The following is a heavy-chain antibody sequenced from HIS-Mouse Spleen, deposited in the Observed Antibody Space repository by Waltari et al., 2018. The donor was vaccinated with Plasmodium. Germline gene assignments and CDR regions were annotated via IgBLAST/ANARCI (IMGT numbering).Heavy chain of an antibody. CDR2: IYGGGST. J-gene: IGHJ4*02. D-gene: IGHD1-26*01. V-gene: IGHV3-66*01. CDR3: ATPRVGGSYFDY. Sequence: EVQLVESGGGLVQPGGSLRLSCAASGFTVSSNYMSWVRQAPGKGLGWVSVIYGGGSTYYAGYMKGRFTIARDNSKNTLYLQMNSLRAEDTGVYYCATPRVGGSYFDYWGQGTLVTVSS. CDR1: GFTVSSNY.